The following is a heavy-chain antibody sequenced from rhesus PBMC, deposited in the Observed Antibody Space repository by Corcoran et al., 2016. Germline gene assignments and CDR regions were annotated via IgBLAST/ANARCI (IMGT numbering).Heavy chain of an antibody. CDR2: IYVSSTST. CDR3: ARDRRWYYNIWTGENYFDY. CDR1: GGSISDSYR. D-gene: IGHD3-3*01. V-gene: IGHV4S10*01. Sequence: QVQLQESGPGVVKPSETLSLTCAVSGGSISDSYRWSWIRQPPGKGLEWIGYIYVSSTSTNYNPPLKSRVTIAKDTSKNQFSLKLSSVTAADTAVYYCARDRRWYYNIWTGENYFDYWGQGVLVTVSS. J-gene: IGHJ4*01.